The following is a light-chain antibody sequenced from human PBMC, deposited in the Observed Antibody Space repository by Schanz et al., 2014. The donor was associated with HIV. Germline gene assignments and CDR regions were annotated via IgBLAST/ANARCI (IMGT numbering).Light chain of an antibody. V-gene: IGKV3D-15*01. CDR3: QQYNTWPRT. CDR2: DAS. Sequence: EIVMTQSPATLSVSPGERATLSCRASQSVSSSYLAWNQQKPGLAPRLLIYDASNRATGVPARFSGSGSGTDFTLTISSLEPEDFAVYYCQQYNTWPRTFGQGTKVELK. J-gene: IGKJ1*01. CDR1: QSVSSSY.